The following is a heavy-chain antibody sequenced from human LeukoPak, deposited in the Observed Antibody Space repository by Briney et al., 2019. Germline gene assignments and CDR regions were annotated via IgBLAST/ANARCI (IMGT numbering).Heavy chain of an antibody. D-gene: IGHD3-3*01. CDR2: INTKSGRT. CDR1: GYSFTDYY. J-gene: IGHJ5*02. V-gene: IGHV1-2*02. CDR3: AREDFIDAGPYLIGP. Sequence: ASVKVPCKSSGYSFTDYYIHWGRQAHGQGHEWMGWINTKSGRTSSARKFQGRVTMTRDPSITTVYMDMAWLTSDDTAIYFCAREDFIDAGPYLIGPWGQGTLVTVSS.